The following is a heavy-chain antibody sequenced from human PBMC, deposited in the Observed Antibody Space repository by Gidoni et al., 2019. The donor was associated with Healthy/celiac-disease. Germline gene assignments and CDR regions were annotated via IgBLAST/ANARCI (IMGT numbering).Heavy chain of an antibody. V-gene: IGHV3-48*03. CDR1: GFTFISYE. CDR3: ARGSVDSSSWYLGYYYYYGMDV. D-gene: IGHD6-13*01. J-gene: IGHJ6*02. CDR2: ISSSGSTI. Sequence: EVQLVESGGGLVQPGGSLRLSCAASGFTFISYEMNWVRQAPGKGLEWVSYISSSGSTIYYADSVKGRFTISRDNAKNSLYLQMNSLRAEDTAVYYCARGSVDSSSWYLGYYYYYGMDVWGQGTTVTVSS.